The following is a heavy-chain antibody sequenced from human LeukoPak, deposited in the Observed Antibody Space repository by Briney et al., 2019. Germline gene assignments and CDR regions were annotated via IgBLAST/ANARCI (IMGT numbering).Heavy chain of an antibody. V-gene: IGHV3-23*01. J-gene: IGHJ4*02. CDR1: GFSFSDSV. Sequence: GGSLRLSCVASGFSFSDSVMSWVRQAPGKGLEWLSAISGDADVAYYAASVKGRFTISRDNSWNTVYLQMNSLRAEDTATYYCAKVGYCSNNCFRTHDYWGQGALVTVSS. CDR3: AKVGYCSNNCFRTHDY. CDR2: ISGDADVA. D-gene: IGHD2-8*01.